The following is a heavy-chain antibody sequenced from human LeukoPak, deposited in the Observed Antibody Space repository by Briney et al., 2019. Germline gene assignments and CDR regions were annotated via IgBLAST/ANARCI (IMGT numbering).Heavy chain of an antibody. CDR3: ARDRYYYGSGSYFPSDYYYGMDV. J-gene: IGHJ6*02. Sequence: GSLRLSCAASGFTFSSYGMHWVRQAPGKGLEWVAVIWYDGSNKYYADSVKGRFTISRDNSKNTLYLQMNSLRAEDTAVYYCARDRYYYGSGSYFPSDYYYGMDVWGQGTTVTVSS. CDR2: IWYDGSNK. CDR1: GFTFSSYG. D-gene: IGHD3-10*01. V-gene: IGHV3-33*01.